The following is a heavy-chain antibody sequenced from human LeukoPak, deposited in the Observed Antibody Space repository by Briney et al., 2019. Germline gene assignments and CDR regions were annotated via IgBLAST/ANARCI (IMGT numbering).Heavy chain of an antibody. V-gene: IGHV1-2*06. D-gene: IGHD2-15*01. CDR1: GYTFTAYY. Sequence: ASVKVSXKASGYTFTAYYIHWVRQAPGQGLEWMGRISPNSGDTNHAQSFQGRVTMTRDASITTAYMELSSLRSEDTAVYYCARGYCSGGSCYPVGFDYWGQGTLVTVSS. CDR3: ARGYCSGGSCYPVGFDY. CDR2: ISPNSGDT. J-gene: IGHJ4*02.